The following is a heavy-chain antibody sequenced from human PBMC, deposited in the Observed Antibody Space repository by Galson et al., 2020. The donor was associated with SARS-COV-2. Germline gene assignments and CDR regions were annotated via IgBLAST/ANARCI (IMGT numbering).Heavy chain of an antibody. CDR1: GYTFTTYA. Sequence: ASAKVSCKASGYTFTTYAIHWVRQAPGQRLEWLGWIKTGNGHPNYSQNFQNRVTMTRDTSATTVYLEVSNLKSEDTAIYYCARRILQAVVCDVWGQGTRGTVSS. CDR2: IKTGNGHP. J-gene: IGHJ3*01. D-gene: IGHD4-4*01. CDR3: ARRILQAVVCDV. V-gene: IGHV1-3*04.